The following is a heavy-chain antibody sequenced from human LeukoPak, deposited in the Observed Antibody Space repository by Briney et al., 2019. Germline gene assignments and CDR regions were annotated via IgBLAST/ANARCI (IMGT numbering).Heavy chain of an antibody. D-gene: IGHD1-26*01. CDR2: ISWNSGSI. CDR3: TKDIGGSYYYGMDV. CDR1: GFTFDDYA. V-gene: IGHV3-9*01. J-gene: IGHJ6*02. Sequence: GGSLRLSCAASGFTFDDYAMHWVRQAPGKGLEWVSGISWNSGSIGYADSVKGRFTISRDNAKNSLYLQMNSLRAEDTALYYCTKDIGGSYYYGMDVWGQGTTVTVSS.